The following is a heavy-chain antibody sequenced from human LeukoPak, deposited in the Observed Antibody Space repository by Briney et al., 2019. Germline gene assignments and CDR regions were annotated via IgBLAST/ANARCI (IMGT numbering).Heavy chain of an antibody. D-gene: IGHD3-22*01. CDR3: ARIYGSGYHPVPNWFDP. V-gene: IGHV4-39*01. J-gene: IGHJ5*02. CDR1: GGSISSSSYY. CDR2: LYYSGST. Sequence: PSETLSLTCTVSGGSISSSSYYWGWIRQPPGKGLEWIGSLYYSGSTYYNPPLKSRVTISVDTSKNQFSLKLSSVTAADTAVYYCARIYGSGYHPVPNWFDPWGQGTLVTVSS.